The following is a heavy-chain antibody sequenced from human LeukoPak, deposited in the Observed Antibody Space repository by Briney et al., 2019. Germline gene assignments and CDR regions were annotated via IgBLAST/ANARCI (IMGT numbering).Heavy chain of an antibody. J-gene: IGHJ4*02. CDR2: INPNSGGT. CDR1: GYAFTGYY. D-gene: IGHD2-2*01. Sequence: AAVKVSCKASGYAFTGYYMHWVRQAPGQGLEWMGWINPNSGGTNYAQKFQGRVTMTRDTSISTAYMELSRLGSEDTAVYYSARANSIVVVPAASYFDSSGQGNPVTVSS. CDR3: ARANSIVVVPAASYFDS. V-gene: IGHV1-2*02.